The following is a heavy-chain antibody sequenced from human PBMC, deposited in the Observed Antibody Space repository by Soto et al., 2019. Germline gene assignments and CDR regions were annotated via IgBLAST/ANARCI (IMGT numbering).Heavy chain of an antibody. Sequence: PSETLSLTCAVYGGSFSGYYWSWIRQPPGKGLEWIGEINHSGSTNYNPSLKSRVTISVDTSKNQFSLKLSSVTAADTAVYYCARHGSGSYYNNWFYPWGQGTLVTVSS. J-gene: IGHJ5*02. CDR3: ARHGSGSYYNNWFYP. CDR1: GGSFSGYY. CDR2: INHSGST. D-gene: IGHD3-10*01. V-gene: IGHV4-34*01.